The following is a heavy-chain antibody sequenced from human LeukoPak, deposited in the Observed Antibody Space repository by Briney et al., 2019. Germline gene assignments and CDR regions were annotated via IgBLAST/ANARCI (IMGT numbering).Heavy chain of an antibody. CDR3: AGPVRGYYYMDV. J-gene: IGHJ6*03. Sequence: ASVKVSCKXSGYTFTSDDINWVRQATGQGLEWMGWMNPNSGNTGYAQKFQGRVTMTRNTSISTAYMELSSLRSEDTAVYYCAGPVRGYYYMDVWGKGTTVTVSS. CDR1: GYTFTSDD. CDR2: MNPNSGNT. V-gene: IGHV1-8*01. D-gene: IGHD3-10*01.